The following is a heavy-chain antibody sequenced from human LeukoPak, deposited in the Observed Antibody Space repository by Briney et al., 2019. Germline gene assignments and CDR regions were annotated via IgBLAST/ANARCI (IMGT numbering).Heavy chain of an antibody. CDR3: TTVPQLWLPPDDY. CDR2: IKSKTDGGTT. J-gene: IGHJ4*02. D-gene: IGHD5-18*01. V-gene: IGHV3-15*01. CDR1: GFTFSTYA. Sequence: GGSLRLSCATSGFTFSTYAMSWVRQAPGKGLEWVGRIKSKTDGGTTDYAAPVKGRFTISRDDSKNTLYLQMNSLKTEDTAVYYCTTVPQLWLPPDDYWGQGTLVTVSS.